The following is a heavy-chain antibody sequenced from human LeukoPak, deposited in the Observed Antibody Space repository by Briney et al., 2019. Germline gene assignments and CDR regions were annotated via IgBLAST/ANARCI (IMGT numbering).Heavy chain of an antibody. Sequence: SETLSLTCTVSGGSISSSSYYWGWIRQPPGKGLGGIGSIYYSGRTYYNPPLKSRVSISLDTTKNQSSLKLSSVTAADTAVYYCARFLSSGSEGEWFDPWGQGTLVTVSS. CDR2: IYYSGRT. D-gene: IGHD1-1*01. J-gene: IGHJ5*02. CDR3: ARFLSSGSEGEWFDP. V-gene: IGHV4-39*01. CDR1: GGSISSSSYY.